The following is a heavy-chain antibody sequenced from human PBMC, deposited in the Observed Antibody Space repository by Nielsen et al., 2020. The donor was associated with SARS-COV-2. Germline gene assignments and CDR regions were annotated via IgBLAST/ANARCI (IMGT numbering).Heavy chain of an antibody. CDR2: IIVGSGNT. D-gene: IGHD1-26*01. Sequence: SVKVPCKASRFTFSSSAVQWVRLTRGQGLEWIGWIIVGSGNTNYAQKFRGRVTITGDMSTSTAQMELSSLRSEDTAVYYCAADQMGATGGLDLWGQGTTVTVSS. CDR1: RFTFSSSA. V-gene: IGHV1-58*01. CDR3: AADQMGATGGLDL. J-gene: IGHJ6*02.